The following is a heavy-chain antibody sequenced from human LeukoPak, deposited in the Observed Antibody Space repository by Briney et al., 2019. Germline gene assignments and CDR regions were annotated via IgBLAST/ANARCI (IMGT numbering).Heavy chain of an antibody. CDR3: ARAAETYYYDSSGYYWGIDY. CDR1: GYTFTVFY. D-gene: IGHD3-22*01. J-gene: IGHJ4*02. CDR2: INPNSGGT. V-gene: IGHV1-2*02. Sequence: ASVKVSCKASGYTFTVFYMHWVRQAPGQGLEWMGWINPNSGGTNYAQKFQGRVTMTRDTSISTAYMELSRLRSDDTAVYYCARAAETYYYDSSGYYWGIDYWGQGTLVTVSS.